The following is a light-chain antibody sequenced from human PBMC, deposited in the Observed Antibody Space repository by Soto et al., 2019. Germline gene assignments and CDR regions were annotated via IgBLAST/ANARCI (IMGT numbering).Light chain of an antibody. J-gene: IGKJ5*01. Sequence: LTPAPDTVFSSSRERATFSCRAIQSVSSSYLAWYQQKPGQAPRLLIYGAASRATGIPDRFTGSGSGTEFTLTISRLESEDFAVYYCQVYGTSPPITFGQGTRLEIK. CDR3: QVYGTSPPIT. V-gene: IGKV3-20*01. CDR1: QSVSSSY. CDR2: GAA.